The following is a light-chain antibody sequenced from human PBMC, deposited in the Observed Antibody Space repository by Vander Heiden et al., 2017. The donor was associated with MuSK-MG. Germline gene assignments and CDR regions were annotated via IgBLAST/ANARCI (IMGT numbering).Light chain of an antibody. CDR2: GKN. CDR3: NSRDSSGNHVV. CDR1: SLRSVY. V-gene: IGLV3-19*01. J-gene: IGLJ2*01. Sequence: SSELTQDPAVSVALGQSVRVTCPGDSLRSVYASWCQRKPGKPRVLVIYGKNIRSSGIPARFSGASSGNTAAVTITGAQAEDEADYYCNSRDSSGNHVVFGGGTKLTVL.